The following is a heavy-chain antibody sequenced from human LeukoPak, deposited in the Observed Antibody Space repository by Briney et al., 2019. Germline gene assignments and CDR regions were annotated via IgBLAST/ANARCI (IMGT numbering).Heavy chain of an antibody. Sequence: GGSLRLSCAASGFIFSSYAMSWVRQAPGKGLEWVSAISGSGGSTYYADSVKGRFTISRDNSKNTLYLQMNSLRAEDTAVYYCAKDTHSGYSSSWYGWAFDYWGQGTLVTVSS. V-gene: IGHV3-23*01. CDR1: GFIFSSYA. CDR2: ISGSGGST. CDR3: AKDTHSGYSSSWYGWAFDY. J-gene: IGHJ4*02. D-gene: IGHD6-13*01.